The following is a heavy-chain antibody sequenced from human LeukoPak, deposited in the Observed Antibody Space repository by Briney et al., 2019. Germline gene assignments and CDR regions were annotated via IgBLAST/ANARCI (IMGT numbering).Heavy chain of an antibody. J-gene: IGHJ4*02. CDR1: GYTFTSYG. Sequence: ASVKVSCKASGYTFTSYGISWVRQAPGQGLEWMGWISAYNGNTNYAQKLQGRVTMTTDTSTSTAYMELRSLRSDDTAVYYCARDPGAYSRSPIDSWGQGTLVTVSS. V-gene: IGHV1-18*01. CDR3: ARDPGAYSRSPIDS. CDR2: ISAYNGNT. D-gene: IGHD6-6*01.